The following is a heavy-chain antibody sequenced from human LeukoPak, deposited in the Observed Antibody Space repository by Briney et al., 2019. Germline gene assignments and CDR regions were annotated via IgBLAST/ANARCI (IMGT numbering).Heavy chain of an antibody. V-gene: IGHV1-2*02. CDR2: INPNSGGT. J-gene: IGHJ5*02. D-gene: IGHD5-18*01. CDR1: GYTFTGYY. CDR3: ARDRAMVTSNWFDP. Sequence: ASVKVSCKASGYTFTGYYMHWVRQAPGQGLEWMGWINPNSGGTNYAQKFQGRVTMTRDTSVSTAYMELSRLRSDDTAVYYCARDRAMVTSNWFDPWGQGTLVTVSS.